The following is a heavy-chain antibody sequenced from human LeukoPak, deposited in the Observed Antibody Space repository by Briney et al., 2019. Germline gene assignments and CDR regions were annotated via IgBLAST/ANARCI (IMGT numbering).Heavy chain of an antibody. Sequence: GGSLRLSCAASGFTFRNYYMSWVRQAPGKGLEGVANIDQDGSQKYYVDSVKGRFNIFRDNAKNSLYLQINSLRVEDTAVYYCARVGAPGTADYWGQGTLVTVSS. CDR3: ARVGAPGTADY. J-gene: IGHJ4*02. V-gene: IGHV3-7*01. CDR2: IDQDGSQK. CDR1: GFTFRNYY. D-gene: IGHD6-13*01.